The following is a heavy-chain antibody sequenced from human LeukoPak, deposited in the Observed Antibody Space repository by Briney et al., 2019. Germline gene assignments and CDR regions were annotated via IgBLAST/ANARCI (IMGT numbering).Heavy chain of an antibody. CDR3: ARESGFGGQPFDY. CDR1: GGSISSYY. V-gene: IGHV4-59*01. CDR2: IYYSGST. Sequence: SETLSLTCTVSGGSISSYYWSWIRQPPGKGLEWIGYIYYSGSTNYNPSLKSRVTISVDTSKNQFSLKLSSVTAADTAVYYCARESGFGGQPFDYWGQGTLVTVSS. D-gene: IGHD3-10*01. J-gene: IGHJ4*02.